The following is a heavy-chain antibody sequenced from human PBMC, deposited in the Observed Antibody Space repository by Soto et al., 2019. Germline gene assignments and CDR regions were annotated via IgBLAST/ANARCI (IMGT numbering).Heavy chain of an antibody. CDR3: TRSPTYDSTDY. D-gene: IGHD3-22*01. Sequence: SETLSLTCAVYGGSFSGYYWSWIRQPPGKGLEWIGEINHSGSTNYNPSLKSRVTISVDTSKNQFSLKLSSVTAADTAVYYCTRSPTYDSTDYWGQGTLVTVSS. V-gene: IGHV4-34*01. J-gene: IGHJ4*02. CDR1: GGSFSGYY. CDR2: INHSGST.